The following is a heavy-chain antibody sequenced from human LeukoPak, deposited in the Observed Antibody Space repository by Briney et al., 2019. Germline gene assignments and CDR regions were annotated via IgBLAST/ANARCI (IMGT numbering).Heavy chain of an antibody. CDR3: ASLPRYSSSSGNAFDI. Sequence: GGSLRLSCAASGFTFSSYSMNWVRQAPGKGLEWVSSISSSSSYIYYADSVKGRFTISRDNAKNSLYLQMNSLRAEDTAVYYCASLPRYSSSSGNAFDIWGQGTMVTVSS. CDR2: ISSSSSYI. CDR1: GFTFSSYS. J-gene: IGHJ3*02. V-gene: IGHV3-21*01. D-gene: IGHD6-13*01.